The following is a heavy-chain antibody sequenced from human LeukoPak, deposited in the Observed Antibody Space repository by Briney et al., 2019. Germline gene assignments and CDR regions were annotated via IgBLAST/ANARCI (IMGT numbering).Heavy chain of an antibody. J-gene: IGHJ5*02. CDR3: ARQQRAGYSYGYQTLGNWFDP. V-gene: IGHV4-38-2*01. Sequence: SSETLSLTCAVSGYSISSGYYWGWIRQPPGKGLEWIGSIYHSGSTYYNPSLKSRVTISVDTSKNQFSLKLNSVTAADTAVYYCARQQRAGYSYGYQTLGNWFDPWGQGTLVTVSS. CDR1: GYSISSGYY. D-gene: IGHD5-18*01. CDR2: IYHSGST.